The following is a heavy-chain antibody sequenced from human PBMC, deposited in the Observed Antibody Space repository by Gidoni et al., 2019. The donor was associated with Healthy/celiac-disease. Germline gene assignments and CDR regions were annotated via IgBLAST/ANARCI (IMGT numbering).Heavy chain of an antibody. CDR3: ARQGYSYGPQIDY. Sequence: QVQLQESGPGLVKPSETLSLTCTVSGCSISSYYWSWIRQPPGKGLEWIGYIYYSGSTNYNPSLKSRVTISVDTSKNQFSLKLSSVTAADTAVYYCARQGYSYGPQIDYWGQGTLVTVSS. D-gene: IGHD5-18*01. CDR1: GCSISSYY. V-gene: IGHV4-59*08. J-gene: IGHJ4*02. CDR2: IYYSGST.